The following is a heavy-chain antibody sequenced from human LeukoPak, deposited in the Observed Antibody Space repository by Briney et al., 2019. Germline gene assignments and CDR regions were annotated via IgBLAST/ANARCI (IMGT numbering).Heavy chain of an antibody. V-gene: IGHV4-31*03. J-gene: IGHJ4*02. CDR1: GGSISSAGYY. D-gene: IGHD3-9*01. Sequence: PSETLSLTCTVSGGSISSAGYYWSWIRLHPGKGLEWIGYIYNSGSTFYNPSLQSRVIISVDTSKNQFSLKVSAVTAADTTVYYCAGVRSDWPTPFDYWGQGTLVTVSS. CDR3: AGVRSDWPTPFDY. CDR2: IYNSGST.